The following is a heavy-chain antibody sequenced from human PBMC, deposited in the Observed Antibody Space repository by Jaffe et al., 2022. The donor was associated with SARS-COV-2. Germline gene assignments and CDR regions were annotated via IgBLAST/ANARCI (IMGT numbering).Heavy chain of an antibody. V-gene: IGHV1-2*02. Sequence: QVQLVQSGAEVKKPGASVKVSCKASGYTFTGYYMHWVRQAPGQGLEWMGWINPNSGGTNYAQKFQGRVTMTRDTSISTAYMELSRLRSDDTAVYYCARGYCSSTSCYVGLLYFDYWGQGTLVTVSS. D-gene: IGHD2-2*01. CDR3: ARGYCSSTSCYVGLLYFDY. CDR2: INPNSGGT. J-gene: IGHJ4*02. CDR1: GYTFTGYY.